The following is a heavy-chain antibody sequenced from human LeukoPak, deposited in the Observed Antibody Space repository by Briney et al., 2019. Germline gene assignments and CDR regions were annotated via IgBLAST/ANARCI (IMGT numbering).Heavy chain of an antibody. V-gene: IGHV1-69*05. CDR1: GGTFSSYA. J-gene: IGHJ5*02. D-gene: IGHD3-3*01. CDR3: AREALTIFGVVRTQTTKSPHRLDP. Sequence: VASVKVSCKASGGTFSSYAISWVRQAPGQGLEWMGGIIPIFGTANYAQKFQGRVTMTRDMSTSTVYMELSGLTSEDTAVYYCAREALTIFGVVRTQTTKSPHRLDPWGQGTLVTVSS. CDR2: IIPIFGTA.